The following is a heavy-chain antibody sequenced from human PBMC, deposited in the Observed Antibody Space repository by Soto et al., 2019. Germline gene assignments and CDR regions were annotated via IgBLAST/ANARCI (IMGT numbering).Heavy chain of an antibody. CDR2: IYYSGST. CDR3: ARVTSVVTPTFDY. V-gene: IGHV4-59*01. J-gene: IGHJ4*02. Sequence: SETLSLTCTVSGGSISTYYWSWIRQPPGKGLEWIGYIYYSGSTNYNPSLKSRVTISVDTSKNQFSLKLSSVTAADTAVYYCARVTSVVTPTFDYWGQGTLVTISS. D-gene: IGHD4-17*01. CDR1: GGSISTYY.